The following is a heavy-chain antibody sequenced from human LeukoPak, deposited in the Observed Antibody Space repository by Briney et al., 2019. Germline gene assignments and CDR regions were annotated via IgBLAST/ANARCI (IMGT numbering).Heavy chain of an antibody. J-gene: IGHJ4*02. V-gene: IGHV4-39*02. CDR3: ARDPRGAVAGFDY. D-gene: IGHD6-19*01. CDR2: IYYSGST. CDR1: GGSISSSSYY. Sequence: TSETLSLTCTVSGGSISSSSYYWGWIRQPPGKGLEWIGSIYYSGSTYYNPSLKSRVTISVATSKNQFSLKLSSVTAADTAVYYCARDPRGAVAGFDYWGQGTLVTVSS.